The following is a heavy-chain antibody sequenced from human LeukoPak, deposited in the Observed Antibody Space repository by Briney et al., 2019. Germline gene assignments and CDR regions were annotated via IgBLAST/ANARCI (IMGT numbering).Heavy chain of an antibody. CDR2: INPSGGST. CDR1: GYTFTSYY. Sequence: GGSVKVSRKGSGYTFTSYYMHRVRQAPGQGLEWMGIINPSGGSTSYAQKFQGRVTMTRDTSTSTVYMELSSLRSEDTAVYYCARDGGLDYWGQGTLVTVSS. J-gene: IGHJ4*02. D-gene: IGHD2-15*01. CDR3: ARDGGLDY. V-gene: IGHV1-46*01.